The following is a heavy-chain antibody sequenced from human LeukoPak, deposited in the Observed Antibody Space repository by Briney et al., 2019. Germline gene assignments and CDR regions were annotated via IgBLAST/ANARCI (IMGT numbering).Heavy chain of an antibody. CDR1: GFTFSSYA. J-gene: IGHJ4*02. CDR2: LSYDGSNK. V-gene: IGHV3-30-3*01. CDR3: ARDRLEGRYQLPQYYFDY. D-gene: IGHD2-2*01. Sequence: PGGSLRLSCAASGFTFSSYAMHWVRQAPGKGLEGVAVLSYDGSNKYYADSVKGRFTISRDNSQNTLYLQIYSLRAEDTAVYYCARDRLEGRYQLPQYYFDYWGQGTLVTVSS.